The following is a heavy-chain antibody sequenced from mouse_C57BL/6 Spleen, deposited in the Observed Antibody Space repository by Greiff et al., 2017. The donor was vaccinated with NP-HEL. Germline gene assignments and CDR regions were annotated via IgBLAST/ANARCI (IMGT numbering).Heavy chain of an antibody. Sequence: QVQLKQPGAELVKPGASVKLSCKASGYTFTSYWMHWVKQRPGRGLEWIGRIDPNSGCTKYNEKFKSKATLTVDKPSSTAYMQLSSLTSEDSAVYYCASYSNSHNAMDYWGQGTSVTVSS. CDR1: GYTFTSYW. CDR2: IDPNSGCT. D-gene: IGHD2-5*01. V-gene: IGHV1-72*01. CDR3: ASYSNSHNAMDY. J-gene: IGHJ4*01.